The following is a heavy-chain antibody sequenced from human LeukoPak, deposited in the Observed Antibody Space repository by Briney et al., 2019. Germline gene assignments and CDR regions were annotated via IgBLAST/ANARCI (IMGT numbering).Heavy chain of an antibody. V-gene: IGHV1-8*01. CDR1: GYTFTSYD. D-gene: IGHD3-10*01. Sequence: GASVKVSCKASGYTFTSYDINWVRQATGQGLEWMGWINPNSGNTGYAQKFQDRVTMTRNTSISTAYMELSSLRSEDTAVYYCARDSPARGDPPPHWGQGTLVTVSS. CDR3: ARDSPARGDPPPH. J-gene: IGHJ1*01. CDR2: INPNSGNT.